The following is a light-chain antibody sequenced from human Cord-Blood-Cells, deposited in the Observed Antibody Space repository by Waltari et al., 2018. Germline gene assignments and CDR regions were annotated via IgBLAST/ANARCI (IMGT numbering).Light chain of an antibody. CDR2: LGS. CDR3: MQALQTPLT. J-gene: IGKJ4*01. Sequence: DLVTTQSPLSLPVTPGKTASLSCRSSQSLLHSNGYNYLDWYLQNPGQSPQLLIYLGSNRASGVPDRFSGSGSGTDFTLKISRVEAEDVGVYYCMQALQTPLTFGGGTKVEIK. V-gene: IGKV2-28*01. CDR1: QSLLHSNGYNY.